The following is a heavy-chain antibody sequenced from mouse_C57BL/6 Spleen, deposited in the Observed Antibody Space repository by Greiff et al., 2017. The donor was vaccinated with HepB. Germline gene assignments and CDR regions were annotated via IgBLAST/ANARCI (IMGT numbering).Heavy chain of an antibody. CDR2: IHPNSGST. D-gene: IGHD2-3*01. CDR1: GYTFTSYW. Sequence: QVQLQQPGAELVKPGASVKLSCKASGYTFTSYWMHWVKQRPGQGLEWIGMIHPNSGSTNYNEKFKSKATLTVDKSSSTAYMQLSSLTSEDSAVYYCARAEDGYSLYWYFDVWGTGTTVTVSS. CDR3: ARAEDGYSLYWYFDV. J-gene: IGHJ1*03. V-gene: IGHV1-64*01.